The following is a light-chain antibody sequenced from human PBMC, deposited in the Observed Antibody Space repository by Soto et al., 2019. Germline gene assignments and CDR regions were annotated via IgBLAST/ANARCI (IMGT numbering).Light chain of an antibody. CDR3: QKYKSAPYT. CDR2: EAS. Sequence: DIQISQSPSSLSASVGDRVTLTCRASQDLSNFLAWYQQKPGRVPSLLVYEASTLQSGVPSRFNGGGSGTHFTLTISSLQPEDAATYYCQKYKSAPYTFGQVTKLEIK. V-gene: IGKV1-27*01. CDR1: QDLSNF. J-gene: IGKJ2*01.